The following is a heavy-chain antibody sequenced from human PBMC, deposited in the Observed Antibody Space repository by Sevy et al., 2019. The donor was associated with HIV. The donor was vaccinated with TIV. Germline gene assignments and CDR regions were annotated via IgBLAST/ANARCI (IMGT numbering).Heavy chain of an antibody. Sequence: SGPTLVNPTQTLTLTCTFSGFSLSTSGVGVGWIRQPPGKALEWLTLIYWDDDKRYSPSLKSGLTITKDISKSQVVLTMTNMDPVDTATYFCARFNYGDYTAYFDFWGQGTLVTVSS. J-gene: IGHJ4*02. D-gene: IGHD4-17*01. V-gene: IGHV2-5*02. CDR3: ARFNYGDYTAYFDF. CDR2: IYWDDDK. CDR1: GFSLSTSGVG.